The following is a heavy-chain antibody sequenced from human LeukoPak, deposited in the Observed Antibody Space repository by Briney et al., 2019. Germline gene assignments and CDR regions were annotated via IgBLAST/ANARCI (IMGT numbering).Heavy chain of an antibody. Sequence: SETLSLTCTVSGGSISSSSYYWGWIRQPPGKGLEWIGSMYYSGSTYYNPSLKSRVTISVDTSKNQFSLKLSSVTAADTAVYYCARFSAQGLTYYDFWSGYYYFDYWGQGTLVTVSS. CDR1: GGSISSSSYY. D-gene: IGHD3-3*01. CDR2: MYYSGST. CDR3: ARFSAQGLTYYDFWSGYYYFDY. V-gene: IGHV4-39*01. J-gene: IGHJ4*02.